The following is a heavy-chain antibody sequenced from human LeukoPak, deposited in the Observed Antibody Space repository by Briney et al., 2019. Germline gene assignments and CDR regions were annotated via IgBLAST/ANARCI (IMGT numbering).Heavy chain of an antibody. CDR3: ARALDEGARFDY. J-gene: IGHJ4*02. V-gene: IGHV3-53*05. Sequence: GGSLRLSCAASGFTVSSNYMSWVRQAPGKGLEWVSGISGSGGATYDADSVKGRFTISRDNSKNTLYLQMNSLRAEDTAVYYCARALDEGARFDYWGQGILVTVSS. CDR2: ISGSGGAT. CDR1: GFTVSSNY.